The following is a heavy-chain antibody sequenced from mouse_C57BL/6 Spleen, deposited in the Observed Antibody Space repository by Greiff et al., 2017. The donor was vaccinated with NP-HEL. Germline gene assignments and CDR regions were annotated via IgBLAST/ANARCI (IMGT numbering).Heavy chain of an antibody. CDR3: ARTEGFDY. CDR1: GFTFSDYG. CDR2: ISSGSSTI. V-gene: IGHV5-17*01. Sequence: DVMLVESGGGLVKPGGSLKLSCAASGFTFSDYGMHWVRQAPEKGLEWVAYISSGSSTIYYADTVKGRITISRDNAKNTLFLQMTSLRSEDTAMYYCARTEGFDYWGQGTTLTVSS. J-gene: IGHJ2*01.